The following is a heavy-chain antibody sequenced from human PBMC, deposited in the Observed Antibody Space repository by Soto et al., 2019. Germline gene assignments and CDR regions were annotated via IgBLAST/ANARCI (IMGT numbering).Heavy chain of an antibody. CDR2: IDNAGTDS. V-gene: IGHV3-74*01. J-gene: IGHJ6*04. CDR3: ARGWFGPDV. CDR1: GFTFSGRS. Sequence: EVQLVESGGGLVQPGGSLRLSCAASGFTFSGRSMHWVRQAPGKGLVWVSGIDNAGTDSTYADSVKGRFTSSRDNAKNTLYLQMTSLCVGDKAVYFCARGWFGPDVWGKGTTVTVSS. D-gene: IGHD3-10*01.